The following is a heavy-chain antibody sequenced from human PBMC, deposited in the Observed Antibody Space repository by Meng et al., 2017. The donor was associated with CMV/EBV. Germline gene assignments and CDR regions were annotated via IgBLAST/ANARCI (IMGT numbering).Heavy chain of an antibody. CDR1: GFPFDDYA. D-gene: IGHD3-16*02. CDR3: AKGTGLSGDYYYGMDV. V-gene: IGHV3-9*01. CDR2: ISWNSGSI. Sequence: SLSLSCAASGFPFDDYAMHWVRQAPGKGLEWVSGISWNSGSIGYADSVKGRFTISRDNAKNSLYLQMNSLRAEDTALYYCAKGTGLSGDYYYGMDVWGQGTTVTVSS. J-gene: IGHJ6*02.